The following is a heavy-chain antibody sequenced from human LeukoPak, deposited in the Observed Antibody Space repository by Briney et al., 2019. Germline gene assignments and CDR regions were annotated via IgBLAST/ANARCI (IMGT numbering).Heavy chain of an antibody. CDR2: INHSGST. CDR3: AIRGYCSGGSCYSAAYI. V-gene: IGHV4-34*01. Sequence: ASETLSLTCAVYGGSSSGYYWSWIRQPPGKGLEWIGEINHSGSTNYNPSLKSRVTISVDTSKNQFSLKLSSVTAADTAVYYCAIRGYCSGGSCYSAAYIWGQGTMVTVSS. D-gene: IGHD2-15*01. CDR1: GGSSSGYY. J-gene: IGHJ3*02.